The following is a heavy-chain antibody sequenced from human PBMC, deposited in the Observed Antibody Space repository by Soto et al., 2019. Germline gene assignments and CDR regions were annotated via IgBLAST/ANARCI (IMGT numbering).Heavy chain of an antibody. Sequence: GGSLRLSCEASGFTFRNYAMHWVRQAPGKGLEWVAAIPNDGSDQHYADSVKGRFTISRDNSKNTLSLQMNSLRPEDAALYYCARAVAWRVSSAWTWLDYWGQGTPVTVSS. CDR1: GFTFRNYA. V-gene: IGHV3-30-3*01. J-gene: IGHJ4*02. D-gene: IGHD6-25*01. CDR3: ARAVAWRVSSAWTWLDY. CDR2: IPNDGSDQ.